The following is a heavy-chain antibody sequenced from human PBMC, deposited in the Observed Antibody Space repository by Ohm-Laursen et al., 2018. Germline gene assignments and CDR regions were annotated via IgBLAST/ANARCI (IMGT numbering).Heavy chain of an antibody. D-gene: IGHD6-13*01. CDR3: AREKAAAGIMGFLDY. Sequence: GTLSLTCAVYGGSFSGYYWSWIRQPPGKGLEWIGEINHSGSTNYNPSLKSRVTISVDTSKNQFSLKLSSVTAADTAVYYCAREKAAAGIMGFLDYWGQGTLVTVSS. V-gene: IGHV4-34*01. CDR1: GGSFSGYY. J-gene: IGHJ4*02. CDR2: INHSGST.